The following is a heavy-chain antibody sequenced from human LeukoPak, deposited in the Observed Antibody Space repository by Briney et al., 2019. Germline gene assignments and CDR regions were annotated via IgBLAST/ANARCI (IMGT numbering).Heavy chain of an antibody. Sequence: GGSLRLSCAASGFTFSSHGRNWVRQAPGKGLEWVSGISPRGDILYYADSVKGQFTISRDNSKNTVYLQMNSLRAEDTAVYYCAKDDAWGRFQDWGQGTLVTVSS. CDR1: GFTFSSHG. CDR3: AKDDAWGRFQD. D-gene: IGHD3-16*01. J-gene: IGHJ1*01. CDR2: ISPRGDIL. V-gene: IGHV3-23*01.